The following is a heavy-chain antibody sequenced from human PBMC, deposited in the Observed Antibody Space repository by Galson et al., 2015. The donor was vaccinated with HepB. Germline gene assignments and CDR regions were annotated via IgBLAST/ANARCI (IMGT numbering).Heavy chain of an antibody. D-gene: IGHD6-6*01. CDR2: ISYDGSNK. CDR1: GFTFSSYG. CDR3: AREGPYSSSGMDV. J-gene: IGHJ6*02. V-gene: IGHV3-30*03. Sequence: LRLSCAASGFTFSSYGMHWVRQAPGKGLEWVAVISYDGSNKYYADSVKGRFTISRDNAKNSLYLQMNSLRAEDTAVYYCAREGPYSSSGMDVWGQGTTVTVSS.